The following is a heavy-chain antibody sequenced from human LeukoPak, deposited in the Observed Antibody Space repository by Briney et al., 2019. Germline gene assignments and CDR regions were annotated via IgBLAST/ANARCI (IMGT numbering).Heavy chain of an antibody. D-gene: IGHD3-16*01. CDR1: GYTFTSYY. CDR3: ARVPNGGMDEYYFDY. CDR2: MNPNSGNT. J-gene: IGHJ4*02. Sequence: ASVKVSCKASGYTFTSYYMHWVRQAPGQGLEWMGWMNPNSGNTGYAQKFQGRVTMTRNTSISTAYMELSSLRSEDTAVYYCARVPNGGMDEYYFDYWGQGTLVTVSS. V-gene: IGHV1-8*02.